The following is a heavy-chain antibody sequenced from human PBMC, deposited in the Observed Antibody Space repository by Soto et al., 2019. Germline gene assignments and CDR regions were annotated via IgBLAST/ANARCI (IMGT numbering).Heavy chain of an antibody. CDR2: ISGSGGST. V-gene: IGHV3-23*01. D-gene: IGHD3-22*01. CDR1: GYTFSSYA. CDR3: AKSIATDYYYYGMDV. Sequence: EVQLLESGGGLVQPGGSLRLSCGASGYTFSSYAMSWVRQAPGKGLEWVSAISGSGGSTYYADSVKGRFTISRDNSKNTLYLQMNSLRAEDTAVYYCAKSIATDYYYYGMDVWGQGTTVTVSS. J-gene: IGHJ6*02.